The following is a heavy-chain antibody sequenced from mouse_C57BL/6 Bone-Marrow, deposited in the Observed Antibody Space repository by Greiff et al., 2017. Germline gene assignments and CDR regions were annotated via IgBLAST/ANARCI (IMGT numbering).Heavy chain of an antibody. J-gene: IGHJ1*03. CDR1: GYTFTSYW. CDR2: IDPSDSYT. CDR3: AREVLRRDWYFDV. V-gene: IGHV1-69*01. D-gene: IGHD2-4*01. Sequence: VQLQQSGAELVMPGASVKLSCKASGYTFTSYWMHWVKQRPGQGLEWIGEIDPSDSYTNYNQKFKGKSTLTVDKSSSTAYMQLSSLTSEDSAVYYCAREVLRRDWYFDVWGTGTTVTVSS.